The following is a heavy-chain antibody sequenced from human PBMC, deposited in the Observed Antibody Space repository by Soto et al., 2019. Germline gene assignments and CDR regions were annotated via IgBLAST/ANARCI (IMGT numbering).Heavy chain of an antibody. CDR3: ARERGYDWHFDY. J-gene: IGHJ4*02. CDR2: IKQSGSEK. CDR1: GFRFSGYW. V-gene: IGHV3-7*03. D-gene: IGHD5-12*01. Sequence: EVQLVESGGGLVQPGESLRLSCAASGFRFSGYWMSWVRQAPGKGLEWVANIKQSGSEKYYVDSVKGRFTISRDNAKNSLYLQMTSLRAEDTAVYYCARERGYDWHFDYWGQGTLVTVSS.